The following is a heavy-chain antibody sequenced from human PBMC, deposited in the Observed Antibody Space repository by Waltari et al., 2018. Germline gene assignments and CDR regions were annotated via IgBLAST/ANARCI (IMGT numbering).Heavy chain of an antibody. CDR1: GGSIRSERYY. J-gene: IGHJ5*02. V-gene: IGHV4-39*01. CDR2: ISYSGST. Sequence: QLQLQESGPGLVTPSETLSLTCTVSGGSIRSERYYWGWTRQPPGKGLEWIGIISYSGSTDYNPSPKSRVTISVDPSKNQFPLKLSSVTAADTAVYYCARLSYHIVTGYGWFDPWGLGTLVTVSS. D-gene: IGHD3-9*01. CDR3: ARLSYHIVTGYGWFDP.